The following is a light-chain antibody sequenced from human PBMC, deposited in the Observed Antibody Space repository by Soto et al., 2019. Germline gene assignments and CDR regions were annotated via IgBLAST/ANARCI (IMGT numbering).Light chain of an antibody. J-gene: IGLJ2*01. CDR1: SSDVGGFNY. CDR3: SSYTSSSTIV. Sequence: QSALTQPASVSGSPGQSITISCTGTSSDVGGFNYVSWYHQHPGKAPKLMIYEVTNRPSGVSNRFSGSKSGSTASLTISGLQAEDEADYYCSSYTSSSTIVFGGGTKLTVL. CDR2: EVT. V-gene: IGLV2-14*01.